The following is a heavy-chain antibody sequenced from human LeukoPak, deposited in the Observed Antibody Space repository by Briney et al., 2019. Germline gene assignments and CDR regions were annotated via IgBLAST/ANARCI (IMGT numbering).Heavy chain of an antibody. CDR2: IYYSGST. CDR1: GGSISHYY. D-gene: IGHD3-3*01. Sequence: PSETLSLTSTVSGGSISHYYVSCIRQPPGKGLEWIGYIYYSGSTNYNPSLKSRVTISVDTSKNQFSLKLSSVTAADTAVYYYARYNLSIGCFEYWGQGALVTVSS. V-gene: IGHV4-59*01. J-gene: IGHJ4*02. CDR3: ARYNLSIGCFEY.